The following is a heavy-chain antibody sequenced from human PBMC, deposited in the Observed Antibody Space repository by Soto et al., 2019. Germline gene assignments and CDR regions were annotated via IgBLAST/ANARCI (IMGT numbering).Heavy chain of an antibody. D-gene: IGHD3-10*01. J-gene: IGHJ5*02. CDR1: GGYFNDNY. CDR3: ATSLWFGTQVEL. Sequence: QVQLQQWGAGLLKPSETLSLSCAVYGGYFNDNYYTWFRQPPGKGLEWIGEISRSGTTKYIPSLKTRASIPFDASKSQVSLKVTSVTAADTAVYYCATSLWFGTQVELWGQGAVVTVSS. CDR2: ISRSGTT. V-gene: IGHV4-34*01.